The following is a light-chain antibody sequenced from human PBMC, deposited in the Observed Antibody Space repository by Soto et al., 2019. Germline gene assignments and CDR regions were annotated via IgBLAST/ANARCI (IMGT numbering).Light chain of an antibody. CDR3: LQDYNYPWT. CDR2: AAS. V-gene: IGKV1-6*01. CDR1: QGIRND. Sequence: AIQMTQSPSSLSASVGDRVTITCRASQGIRNDLGWYQQKPGKAPKLLIYAASTLQSGVPSRFSGSGSGTGFTLTISSLQPEECATYYCLQDYNYPWTFGQGAKVDIK. J-gene: IGKJ1*01.